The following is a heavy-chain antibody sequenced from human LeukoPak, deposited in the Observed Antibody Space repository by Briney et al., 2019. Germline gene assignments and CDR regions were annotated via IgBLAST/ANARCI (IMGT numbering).Heavy chain of an antibody. CDR2: INPYNGNT. D-gene: IGHD3-10*01. J-gene: IGHJ4*02. V-gene: IGHV1-18*01. CDR1: GYTFTSDG. CDR3: ARDITMVRGVYLDY. Sequence: ASVKVSCKASGYTFTSDGISWVRQAPGQGLEWMGWINPYNGNTNYPQKVQGRVTMTRDTSISTAYMELSRLRSDDTAVYYCARDITMVRGVYLDYWGQGTLVTVSS.